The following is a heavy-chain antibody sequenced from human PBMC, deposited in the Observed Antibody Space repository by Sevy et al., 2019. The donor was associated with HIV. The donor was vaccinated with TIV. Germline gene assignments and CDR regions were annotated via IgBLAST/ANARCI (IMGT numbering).Heavy chain of an antibody. D-gene: IGHD3-10*01. CDR3: GSGLMRYFDL. Sequence: GGSLRLSCAASGLTLSRYWMSWVRQAPGKGLEWVANINQDGSEKYYVDSVKGRFTISRDNARNSLYLHMNSLRAEDTAVYYCGSGLMRYFDLWGRGTLVTVSS. J-gene: IGHJ2*01. V-gene: IGHV3-7*01. CDR1: GLTLSRYW. CDR2: INQDGSEK.